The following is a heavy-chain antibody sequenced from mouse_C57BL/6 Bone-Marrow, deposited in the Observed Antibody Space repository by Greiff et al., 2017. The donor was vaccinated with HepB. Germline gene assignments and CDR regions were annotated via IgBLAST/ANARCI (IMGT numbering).Heavy chain of an antibody. CDR1: GFNIKDYY. Sequence: EVQLVESGAELVKPGASVKLSCTASGFNIKDYYMHWVKQRTEQGREWIGRIDPEDGETKYAPKFQGKATITADTSSNTASLQLSSLTSEATSVYYCSPLFDYWGRGTTLTVSS. CDR2: IDPEDGET. CDR3: SPLFDY. V-gene: IGHV14-2*01. J-gene: IGHJ2*01.